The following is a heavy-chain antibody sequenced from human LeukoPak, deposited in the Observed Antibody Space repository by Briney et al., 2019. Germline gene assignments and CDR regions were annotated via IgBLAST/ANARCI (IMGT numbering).Heavy chain of an antibody. J-gene: IGHJ3*02. CDR3: VKGRGVYCSGGACYSFSFDI. CDR2: ISWDGRNK. D-gene: IGHD2-15*01. CDR1: GFTFSNYG. Sequence: GSLRLSCVASGFTFSNYGIHWVRQAPGKGLEWVASISWDGRNKRYADSVTGRFTISRDNAKNSLYLQMNSLRAEDTAVYYCVKGRGVYCSGGACYSFSFDIWGQGTMVTVSS. V-gene: IGHV3-30*18.